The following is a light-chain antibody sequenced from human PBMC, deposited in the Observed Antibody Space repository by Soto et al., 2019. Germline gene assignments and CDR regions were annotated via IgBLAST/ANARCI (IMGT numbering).Light chain of an antibody. J-gene: IGLJ2*01. CDR2: EVN. V-gene: IGLV2-8*01. CDR1: RDDVGGYNY. CDR3: NSYVTSNVVI. Sequence: QSVLTQPPSASGSPGQSVTISCTGTRDDVGGYNYVSWYQQHPGKAPKIMIYEVNKRPSGVPARFSGSKSGNTASLTVSGLQAEDEAVYYCNSYVTSNVVIFGGGTNSPS.